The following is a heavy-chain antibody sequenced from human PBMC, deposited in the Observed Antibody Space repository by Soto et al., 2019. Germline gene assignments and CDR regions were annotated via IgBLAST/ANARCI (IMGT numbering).Heavy chain of an antibody. Sequence: QVQLVQSGAEVKKPGSSVKVSCKASGGTFSSYAISWVRQAPGQGLEWMGGIIPIFGTANYAQKFQGRVTITADEYTSTAYMELSSLRSEDTAVYYCARSRYYDILTGYYPPRYYYYGMDVWGQGTTVTVSS. V-gene: IGHV1-69*01. D-gene: IGHD3-9*01. J-gene: IGHJ6*02. CDR3: ARSRYYDILTGYYPPRYYYYGMDV. CDR2: IIPIFGTA. CDR1: GGTFSSYA.